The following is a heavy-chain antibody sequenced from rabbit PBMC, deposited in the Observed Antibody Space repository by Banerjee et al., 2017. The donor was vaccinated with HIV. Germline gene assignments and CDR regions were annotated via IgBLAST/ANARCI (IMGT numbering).Heavy chain of an antibody. CDR2: IYNGDGST. CDR3: ARGYAGYAGYVYAMDYFNL. J-gene: IGHJ4*01. D-gene: IGHD6-1*01. Sequence: QEQLVEYGGGLVKPEGSLTLTCKASGFDLSSRYYMCWVRQAPGEGPEWIACIYNGDGSTYYASWAKGRFTISKSSSTTVTLQMTSLTVADTATYFCARGYAGYAGYVYAMDYFNLWGPGTLVTVS. CDR1: GFDLSSRYY. V-gene: IGHV1S45*01.